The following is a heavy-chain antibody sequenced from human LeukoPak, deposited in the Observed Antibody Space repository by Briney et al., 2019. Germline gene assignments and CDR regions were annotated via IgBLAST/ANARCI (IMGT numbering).Heavy chain of an antibody. CDR2: IYHSGRT. Sequence: SETLSLTCVVSGGSISSSNWWSWVRQPPGKGLEWIGEIYHSGRTNYNPSLKSRVTISVDKPNNLFSLKLSSVTAADTAVYYCARDAYSSSWYGGWFDPWGQGTLVTVSS. V-gene: IGHV4-4*02. CDR3: ARDAYSSSWYGGWFDP. J-gene: IGHJ5*02. D-gene: IGHD6-13*01. CDR1: GGSISSSNW.